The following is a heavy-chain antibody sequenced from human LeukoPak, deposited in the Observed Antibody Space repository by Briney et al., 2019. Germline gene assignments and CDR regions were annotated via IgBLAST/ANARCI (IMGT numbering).Heavy chain of an antibody. CDR1: GYTFTSDY. V-gene: IGHV1-46*01. D-gene: IGHD3-10*01. J-gene: IGHJ4*02. Sequence: ASVKVSCKGSGYTFTSDYMHWGRTGPGQGGGRVGIINPSGGSTSYAQKFQGRVTMTRDTSTSTVYMELSSLRSEDTAVYYCARASGTFASYFDYWGQGTLVTVSS. CDR3: ARASGTFASYFDY. CDR2: INPSGGST.